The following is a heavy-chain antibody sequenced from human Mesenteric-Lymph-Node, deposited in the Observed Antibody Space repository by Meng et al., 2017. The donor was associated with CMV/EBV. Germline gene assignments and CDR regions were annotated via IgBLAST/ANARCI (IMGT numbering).Heavy chain of an antibody. D-gene: IGHD6-13*01. V-gene: IGHV3-48*04. CDR2: IGTGFTK. CDR1: GFSLSIYS. J-gene: IGHJ4*02. CDR3: AKGARTSWIDS. Sequence: GGSLRLSCTASGFSLSIYSMNWVRQAPGKGLEWVAYIGTGFTKYYADSLAGRFTVSRDDAKNSLYLQVNSLRGEDTALYSCAKGARTSWIDSWGQGTLVTVSS.